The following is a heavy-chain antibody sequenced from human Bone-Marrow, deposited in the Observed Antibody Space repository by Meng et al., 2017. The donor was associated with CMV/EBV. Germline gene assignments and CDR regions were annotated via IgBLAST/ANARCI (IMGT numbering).Heavy chain of an antibody. D-gene: IGHD1-14*01. Sequence: SETLSLTCTVSGGSISSSSYYWGWIRQPPGKGLEWIGSIYYSGSTYYNPSLKSRVTISVDTSKNQFSLKLSSVTAADTAVYYCPYGRYYYYYGMAVWGQGPTVTCSS. V-gene: IGHV4-39*01. CDR3: PYGRYYYYYGMAV. J-gene: IGHJ6*01. CDR2: IYYSGST. CDR1: GGSISSSSYY.